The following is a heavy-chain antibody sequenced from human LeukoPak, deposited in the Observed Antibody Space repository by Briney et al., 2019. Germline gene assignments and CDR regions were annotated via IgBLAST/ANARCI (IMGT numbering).Heavy chain of an antibody. Sequence: PGGSLRLSCAASGFTFSDYYMSWIRQAPRKGLEWVSYISGSGSTIYYADSVKGRFTISRDNAKNSLYLQMNSPRAEDTAVYYCARGGDIWFGESKAFDIWGQGTMVTVSS. J-gene: IGHJ3*02. D-gene: IGHD3-10*01. CDR3: ARGGDIWFGESKAFDI. CDR2: ISGSGSTI. CDR1: GFTFSDYY. V-gene: IGHV3-11*01.